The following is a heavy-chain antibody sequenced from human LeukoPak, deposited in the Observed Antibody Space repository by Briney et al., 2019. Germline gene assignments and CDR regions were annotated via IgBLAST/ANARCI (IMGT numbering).Heavy chain of an antibody. CDR2: ITSDGRTT. D-gene: IGHD3-10*02. CDR3: ARDRYYVPDY. Sequence: GGSLRLSCAASGFTFSSTWMHWFRQGAGKGLVWVSRITSDGRTTIYADSVKGRFSISRDNAKNTLYLQMNSLRAEDTAVYYCARDRYYVPDYWGQRTLVTVSS. V-gene: IGHV3-74*01. CDR1: GFTFSSTW. J-gene: IGHJ4*02.